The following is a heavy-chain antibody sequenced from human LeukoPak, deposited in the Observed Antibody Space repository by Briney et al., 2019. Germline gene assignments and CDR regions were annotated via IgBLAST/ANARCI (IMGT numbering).Heavy chain of an antibody. V-gene: IGHV3-23*01. CDR2: ISGSDTNT. J-gene: IGHJ4*02. D-gene: IGHD3-16*01. CDR1: GFTFSTFA. Sequence: GGSLRLSCAASGFTFSTFAMSWVRQAPGKGLEWVSAISGSDTNTYYADSVKGRFTISRDNSKSTLYLQMNGLRTEDTAIYYCAKDRETVPYDIGYSWDQGTLVTVSS. CDR3: AKDRETVPYDIGYS.